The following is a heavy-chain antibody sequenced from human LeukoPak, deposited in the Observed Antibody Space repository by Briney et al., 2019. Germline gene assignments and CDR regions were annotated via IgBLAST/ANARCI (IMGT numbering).Heavy chain of an antibody. CDR2: ISSSSSTI. V-gene: IGHV3-48*01. J-gene: IGHJ4*02. D-gene: IGHD2-15*01. CDR3: AREASGHFDY. CDR1: GFTFSGYS. Sequence: GGSLRLSCAASGFTFSGYSMNWVRQAPGKGLEWVSYISSSSSTIYYADSVKGRFTISRDNAKNSLYLQMNSLRAEDTAVYYCAREASGHFDYWGQGTLVTVSS.